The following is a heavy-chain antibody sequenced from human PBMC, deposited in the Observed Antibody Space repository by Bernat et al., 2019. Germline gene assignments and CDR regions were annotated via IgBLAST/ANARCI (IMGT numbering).Heavy chain of an antibody. CDR2: IYYSGST. Sequence: QVQLQESGPGLVKPSETLSLTCTVSGGSISSYYWSWIRQPPGKGLEWIGYIYYSGSTNYNPSLKSRVTISVDTSKNQFSLKLSSVTAADTAVYYCASASIYYDFWYYFDYWGQGTLVTVSS. V-gene: IGHV4-59*01. CDR3: ASASIYYDFWYYFDY. CDR1: GGSISSYY. J-gene: IGHJ4*02. D-gene: IGHD3-3*01.